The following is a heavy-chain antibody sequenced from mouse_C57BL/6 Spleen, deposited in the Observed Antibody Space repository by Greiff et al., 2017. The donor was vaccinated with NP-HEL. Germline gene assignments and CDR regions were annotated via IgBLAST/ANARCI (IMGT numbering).Heavy chain of an antibody. CDR2: ISDGGSYT. CDR1: GFTFSSYA. V-gene: IGHV5-4*03. CDR3: ARAAWDVYAMDY. J-gene: IGHJ4*01. Sequence: EVMLVESGGGLVKPGGSLKLSCAASGFTFSSYAMSWVRQTPEKRLEWVATISDGGSYTYYPDNVKGRFTISRDNAKNNLYLQMSHLKSEDTAMYYCARAAWDVYAMDYWGQGTSVTVSS. D-gene: IGHD4-1*01.